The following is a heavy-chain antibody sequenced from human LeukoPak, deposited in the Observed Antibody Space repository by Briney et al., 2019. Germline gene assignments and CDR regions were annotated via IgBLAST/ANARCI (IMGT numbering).Heavy chain of an antibody. CDR2: ISGSGGST. Sequence: GGSLRLSCAASGFTFSSYAMSWVRQAPGKGLEWVSAISGSGGSTYYADSVKGRFTISRDNSKNTLYLQMNSLRAEDTAVYYCAKSAPYYDSSGYYPSIFDYWGQGTLVTVSS. V-gene: IGHV3-23*01. J-gene: IGHJ4*02. CDR1: GFTFSSYA. D-gene: IGHD3-22*01. CDR3: AKSAPYYDSSGYYPSIFDY.